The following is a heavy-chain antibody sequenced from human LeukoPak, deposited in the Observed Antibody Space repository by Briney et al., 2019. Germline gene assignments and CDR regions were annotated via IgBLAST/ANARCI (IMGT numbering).Heavy chain of an antibody. J-gene: IGHJ3*02. CDR1: GYTLTELS. V-gene: IGHV1-24*01. Sequence: ASVKVSCKVSGYTLTELSMHWVRQAPGKGLEWMGGFDPEDGETIYAQKFQGRVTMTEDTSTDTAYMELSSLRSEDTAAYYCARGHSADDAFDIWGQGTMVTVPS. CDR2: FDPEDGET. D-gene: IGHD6-19*01. CDR3: ARGHSADDAFDI.